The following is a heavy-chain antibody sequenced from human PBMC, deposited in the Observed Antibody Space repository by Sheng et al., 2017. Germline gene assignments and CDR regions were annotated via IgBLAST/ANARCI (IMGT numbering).Heavy chain of an antibody. J-gene: IGHJ6*02. CDR1: GYTFTSYG. V-gene: IGHV1-18*01. CDR3: ARDYYDSSGYYYYYYGMDV. D-gene: IGHD3-22*01. Sequence: DFGAEVKKPGASVKVSCKASGYTFTSYGISWVRQAPGQGLEWMGWISAYNGNTNYAQKLQGRVTMTTDTSTSTAYMELRSLRSDDTAVYYCARDYYDSSGYYYYYYGMDVWGQGPRSPSP. CDR2: ISAYNGNT.